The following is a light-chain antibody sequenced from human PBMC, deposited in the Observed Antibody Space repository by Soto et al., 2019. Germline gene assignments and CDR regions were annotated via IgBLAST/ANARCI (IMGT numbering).Light chain of an antibody. CDR3: QQRSNWPHT. CDR1: QSISSW. V-gene: IGKV1-5*03. CDR2: KAS. J-gene: IGKJ2*01. Sequence: DIQMTQSPSTLSASVGDRVTITCRASQSISSWLAWYQQKPGKAPKLLIYKASSLESGVPSRFSGSGSGTEFTLTISSLEPEDFAVYYCQQRSNWPHTFGQGTKLEIK.